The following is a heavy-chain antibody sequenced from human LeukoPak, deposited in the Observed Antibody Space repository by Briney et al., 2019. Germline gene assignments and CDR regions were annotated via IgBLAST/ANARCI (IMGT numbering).Heavy chain of an antibody. CDR2: IIPIFGTA. V-gene: IGHV1-69*06. D-gene: IGHD2-21*02. J-gene: IGHJ4*02. CDR1: GGTLSSYA. CDR3: ASPAAHCGGDCYFDY. Sequence: SVKVSCKASGGTLSSYAISWVRQAPGQGLEWMGGIIPIFGTANYAQKFQGRVTITADKSTSTAYMELSSLRSEDTAVYYCASPAAHCGGDCYFDYWGQGTLVTVSS.